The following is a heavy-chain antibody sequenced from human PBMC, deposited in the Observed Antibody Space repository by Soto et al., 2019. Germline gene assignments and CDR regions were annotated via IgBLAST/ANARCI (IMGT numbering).Heavy chain of an antibody. CDR3: AKGRLAVGSDWFDS. J-gene: IGHJ5*01. Sequence: SCVSCVITFNPNGMFWVRQAPGKGLEWVSAIDGDGGDTYYADFVKGRFTMSRDNSKNTVYLHMRSLTAEDTALYYCAKGRLAVGSDWFDSWGPGTLVTVSS. D-gene: IGHD1-26*01. V-gene: IGHV3-23*01. CDR1: VITFNPNG. CDR2: IDGDGGDT.